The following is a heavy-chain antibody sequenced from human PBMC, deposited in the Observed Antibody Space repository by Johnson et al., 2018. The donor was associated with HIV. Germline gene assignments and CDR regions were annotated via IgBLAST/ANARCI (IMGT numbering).Heavy chain of an antibody. CDR2: IRYDGSNK. V-gene: IGHV3-30*02. CDR3: ARGTVCGGDCYSRAFDI. CDR1: GFTFSSYG. D-gene: IGHD2-21*02. Sequence: QVQLVESGGGVVQPGGSLRLSCAASGFTFSSYGMHWVRQAPGKGLEWVAFIRYDGSNKYYADSVKGRFTISRDNSKNTLYLQMGSLRAEDMAVYYCARGTVCGGDCYSRAFDIWGQGTMVTVSS. J-gene: IGHJ3*02.